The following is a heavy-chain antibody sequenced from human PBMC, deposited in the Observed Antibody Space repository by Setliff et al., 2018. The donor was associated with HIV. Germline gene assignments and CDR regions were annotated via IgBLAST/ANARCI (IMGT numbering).Heavy chain of an antibody. V-gene: IGHV3-11*04. CDR1: GFTFNDYY. J-gene: IGHJ4*02. CDR3: ARSRHDSSGDNMYYFDH. D-gene: IGHD3-22*01. CDR2: ISTSGNSI. Sequence: GSLRLSCAASGFTFNDYYMSWIRQAPGKGLEWVSYISTSGNSINYADSVKGRFTISRDNAKKSLYLQMNGLRDEDTALYYCARSRHDSSGDNMYYFDHWGQGTLVTVSS.